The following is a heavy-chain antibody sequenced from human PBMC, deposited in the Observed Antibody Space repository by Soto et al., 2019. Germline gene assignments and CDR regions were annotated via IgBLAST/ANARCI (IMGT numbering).Heavy chain of an antibody. J-gene: IGHJ6*03. D-gene: IGHD6-6*01. CDR1: GYTFTSYA. CDR2: INAGNGNT. V-gene: IGHV1-3*01. CDR3: ARGGSTPYYYYYMDV. Sequence: QVQLVQSGAEVKKPGASVKVSCKASGYTFTSYAMHWVRQAPGQRLEWMGWINAGNGNTKYSQKFQGRVTITRDTSASTAYMELSSLRSEDTAVYYCARGGSTPYYYYYMDVWGKGTTVTVSS.